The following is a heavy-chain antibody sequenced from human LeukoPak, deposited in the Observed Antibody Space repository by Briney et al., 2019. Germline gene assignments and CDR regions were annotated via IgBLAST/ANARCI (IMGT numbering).Heavy chain of an antibody. Sequence: GGSLRLSCAASGFSFTTSMMSWVRRVPGQGLEWVSTILQDGETTFYADSVRGRFTISRDNFKDTLFLEMSSLRAEDTAIYCCTKRDGQSFDYWGQGALVTVSS. CDR2: ILQDGETT. D-gene: IGHD5-24*01. CDR1: GFSFTTSM. CDR3: TKRDGQSFDY. V-gene: IGHV3-23*01. J-gene: IGHJ4*02.